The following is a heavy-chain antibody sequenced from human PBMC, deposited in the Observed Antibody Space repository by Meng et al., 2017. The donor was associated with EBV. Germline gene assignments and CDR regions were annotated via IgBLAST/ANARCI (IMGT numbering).Heavy chain of an antibody. Sequence: QGRVVQSGVEVKKPGAPVKVSCKASGYTFTGYYMHWVRQAPEQGLEWMGRINPNSGGTNYAQKFQGRVTMTRDTSISTAYMELSRLRSDDTAVYYCARVGIAVAGTGDYWGQGTLVTVSS. V-gene: IGHV1-2*06. CDR1: GYTFTGYY. D-gene: IGHD6-19*01. CDR3: ARVGIAVAGTGDY. J-gene: IGHJ4*02. CDR2: INPNSGGT.